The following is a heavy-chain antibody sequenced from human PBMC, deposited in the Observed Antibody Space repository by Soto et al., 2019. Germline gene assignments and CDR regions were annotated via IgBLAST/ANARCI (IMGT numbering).Heavy chain of an antibody. D-gene: IGHD3-22*01. J-gene: IGHJ6*02. CDR2: IYSGGST. CDR3: ARDRYYYDSSGYDYYGMDV. Sequence: EAQLVESGGGLIQPGGSLRLSCAASGFTVSSNYMSWVRQAPGKGLEWVSVIYSGGSTYYADSVKGRFTISRDNSKNTLYLQMNSLRAEDTAVYYCARDRYYYDSSGYDYYGMDVWGQGTTVTVSS. CDR1: GFTVSSNY. V-gene: IGHV3-53*01.